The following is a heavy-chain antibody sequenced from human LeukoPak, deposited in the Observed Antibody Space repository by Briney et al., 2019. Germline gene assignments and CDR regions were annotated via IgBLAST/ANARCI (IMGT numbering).Heavy chain of an antibody. CDR1: GYTFTSYD. CDR2: MNPNSGNT. D-gene: IGHD3-10*01. J-gene: IGHJ5*02. V-gene: IGHV1-8*01. Sequence: ASVKVSWKASGYTFTSYDINWVRQATVQGLEWMGWMNPNSGNTGYAQKFQGRVTMTRNTSISTAYMELSSLRSEDTAVYYCARASGSGRNWFDPWGQGTLVTVSS. CDR3: ARASGSGRNWFDP.